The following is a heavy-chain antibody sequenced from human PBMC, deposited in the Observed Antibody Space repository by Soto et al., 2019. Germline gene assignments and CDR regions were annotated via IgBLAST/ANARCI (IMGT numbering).Heavy chain of an antibody. CDR3: ARGTGSGRVRYYYYYYMDV. J-gene: IGHJ6*03. D-gene: IGHD3-10*01. CDR1: GFTFDDYG. Sequence: PGGSLRLSCAASGFTFDDYGMSWVRQAPGKGLEWVSGINWNGGSTGYADSVKGRFTISRDNAKNSLYLQMNSLRAEDTALYHCARGTGSGRVRYYYYYYMDVWGKGTTVTVSS. V-gene: IGHV3-20*01. CDR2: INWNGGST.